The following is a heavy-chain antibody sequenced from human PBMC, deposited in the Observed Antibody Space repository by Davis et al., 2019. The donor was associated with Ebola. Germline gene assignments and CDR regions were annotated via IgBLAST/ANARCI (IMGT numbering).Heavy chain of an antibody. Sequence: GESPITPCAAPGFSFSKYPMSWVRQSPEKGLEWVSALSDTSSSPYYADSVKGRFTISRDNSKKTLYLQMSSLRAEDTALYYCAKEKGRGWGQGTLVTVSS. J-gene: IGHJ4*02. CDR1: GFSFSKYP. CDR3: AKEKGRG. V-gene: IGHV3-23*01. CDR2: LSDTSSSP. D-gene: IGHD3-10*01.